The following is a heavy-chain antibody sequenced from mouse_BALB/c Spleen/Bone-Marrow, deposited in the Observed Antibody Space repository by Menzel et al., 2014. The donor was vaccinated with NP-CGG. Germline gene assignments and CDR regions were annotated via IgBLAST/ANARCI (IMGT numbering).Heavy chain of an antibody. CDR3: ARRTTGVAPFGY. CDR1: GYAFTNYL. J-gene: IGHJ2*01. CDR2: INPGSRST. V-gene: IGHV1-54*03. Sequence: QVQLKQSGAELARPGTSVKVSCKASGYAFTNYLIEWVKQRPGQGLEWIGVINPGSRSTNYNEKFKGKATLTADKSSSTAYMQLSSLTSDDSAVYFCARRTTGVAPFGYWGQGTTLTVSS. D-gene: IGHD1-1*01.